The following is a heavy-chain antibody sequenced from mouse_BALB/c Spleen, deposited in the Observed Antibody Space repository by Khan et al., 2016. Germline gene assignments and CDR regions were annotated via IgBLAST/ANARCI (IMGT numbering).Heavy chain of an antibody. CDR2: INPSNGDT. CDR1: GYTFTSYY. J-gene: IGHJ3*01. Sequence: QVQLQQSGAELVKPGASVKLSCKASGYTFTSYYMYWVKQRPGQGLEWIGEINPSNGDTNFNERFKSKATLTVDKSSSTTYMQFSSLTSEDSAVYYCTRAGYDYPFAYWGQGTLVPVSA. V-gene: IGHV1S81*02. CDR3: TRAGYDYPFAY. D-gene: IGHD2-4*01.